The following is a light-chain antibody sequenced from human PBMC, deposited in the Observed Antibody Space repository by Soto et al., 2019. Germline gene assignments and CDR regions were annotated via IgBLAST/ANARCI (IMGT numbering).Light chain of an antibody. V-gene: IGKV1-5*03. CDR2: KAS. Sequence: DFPMTPSPSSLSASVGDTVTLTCRASQGFTNYLAWYQQRPGKAPKLLINKASSLESGVPSRFSGSGSGTEFTLTISSLQPDDFATYYCQHFNSYPWTFGQGTKVDI. CDR3: QHFNSYPWT. J-gene: IGKJ1*01. CDR1: QGFTNY.